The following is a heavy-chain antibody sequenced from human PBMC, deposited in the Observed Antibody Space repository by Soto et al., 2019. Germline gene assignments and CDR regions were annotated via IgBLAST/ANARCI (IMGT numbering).Heavy chain of an antibody. CDR1: GFAFSSYA. CDR3: AKDSEYCGGDCYSEY. D-gene: IGHD2-21*02. CDR2: ISGSGGST. J-gene: IGHJ4*02. Sequence: GGSLRLSCAASGFAFSSYAMSWVRQAPGKGLEWVSAISGSGGSTYYADSVKGRFTISRDNSKNSLYLQMNSLRAEDTAVYYCAKDSEYCGGDCYSEYWGQGTLVTVSS. V-gene: IGHV3-23*01.